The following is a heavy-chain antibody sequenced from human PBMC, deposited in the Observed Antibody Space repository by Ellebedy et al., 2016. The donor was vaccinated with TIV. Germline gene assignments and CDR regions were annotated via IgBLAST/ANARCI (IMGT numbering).Heavy chain of an antibody. V-gene: IGHV3-48*02. CDR3: ARVGRLRSLDS. Sequence: PGGSLRLSCAASCFAFSNYSMXWVRQAPGKGLDWVSYITTTSTTIYYADSVKVRFTISRDNANNSLYLQMNSLRDEDTAIYYCARVGRLRSLDSWGQGTLVTVSS. D-gene: IGHD4-17*01. CDR1: CFAFSNYS. J-gene: IGHJ4*02. CDR2: ITTTSTTI.